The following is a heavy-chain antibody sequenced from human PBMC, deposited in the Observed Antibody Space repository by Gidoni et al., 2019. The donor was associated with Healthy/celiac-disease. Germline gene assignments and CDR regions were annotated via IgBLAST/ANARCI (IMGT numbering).Heavy chain of an antibody. J-gene: IGHJ5*02. Sequence: EVQLLESGGGLVQPGGSLRLSCAASGFTFSSYAMGLCRQAPGKGLEWVSAISGSGGSTYYADSVKGRFTISRDNSKNTLYLQMNSLRAEDTAVYYCAKEGGVYCSGGSCYSGGWFDPWGQGTLVTVSS. CDR3: AKEGGVYCSGGSCYSGGWFDP. CDR2: ISGSGGST. D-gene: IGHD2-15*01. CDR1: GFTFSSYA. V-gene: IGHV3-23*01.